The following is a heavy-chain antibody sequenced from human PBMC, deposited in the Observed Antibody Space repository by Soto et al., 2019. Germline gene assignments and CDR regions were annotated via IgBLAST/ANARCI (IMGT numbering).Heavy chain of an antibody. J-gene: IGHJ4*02. V-gene: IGHV3-23*01. Sequence: EVQLWESGGGLVQPGGSLRLSCAASGFTFSSYVMSWVRQAPGKGLEWVSVISGSGGSTYYADSVKGRFTISRDNSKNTLYLQMNSLRAEDTAVYYCARRTSGWYLDYWGQGTLVTVSS. CDR2: ISGSGGST. CDR1: GFTFSSYV. D-gene: IGHD6-19*01. CDR3: ARRTSGWYLDY.